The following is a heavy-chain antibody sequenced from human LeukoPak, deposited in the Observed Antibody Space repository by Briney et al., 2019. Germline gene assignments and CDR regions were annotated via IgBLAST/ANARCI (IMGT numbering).Heavy chain of an antibody. CDR2: IYSGGTT. Sequence: PGGSLRLSCAASGFTVSSNYMSWVRQAPGKGLEWISVIYSGGTTYYADSVKGRFTISRDTSKNPLSLKMNSLTAEDTAVYYCARDKYDFWSGTFDNWGQGTLVTISS. CDR3: ARDKYDFWSGTFDN. J-gene: IGHJ4*02. CDR1: GFTVSSNY. D-gene: IGHD3-3*01. V-gene: IGHV3-53*01.